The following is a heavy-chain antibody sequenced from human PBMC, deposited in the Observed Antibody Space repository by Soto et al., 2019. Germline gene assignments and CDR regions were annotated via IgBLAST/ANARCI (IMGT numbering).Heavy chain of an antibody. D-gene: IGHD3-16*01. CDR2: TSGPNGQT. CDR3: ARDGRKKLGGEGLKKMDV. Sequence: QVQLVQSGPVMKKPGASVKVSCKASGYTVSNYGISGVRQAPGQELEWMGWTSGPNGQTKSAQKFWGRVTICTDTSTSNADMELRSLSSDDTATYYCARDGRKKLGGEGLKKMDVWGQRATVSVSS. V-gene: IGHV1-18*01. J-gene: IGHJ6*02. CDR1: GYTVSNYG.